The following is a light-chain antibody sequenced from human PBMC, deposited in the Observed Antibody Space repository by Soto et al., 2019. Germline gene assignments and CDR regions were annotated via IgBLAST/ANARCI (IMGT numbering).Light chain of an antibody. CDR3: QQYNNWPTIT. CDR1: QSVSIK. CDR2: DTS. J-gene: IGKJ5*01. Sequence: EIVMTQSPATLSVSPGERATLSCRASQSVSIKLAWYQQKPGQAPRLLMYDTSTRATGVPARFSGSGSGTEFTLSISGLQSEDSAVYFRQQYNNWPTITVGQGTRLEIK. V-gene: IGKV3-15*01.